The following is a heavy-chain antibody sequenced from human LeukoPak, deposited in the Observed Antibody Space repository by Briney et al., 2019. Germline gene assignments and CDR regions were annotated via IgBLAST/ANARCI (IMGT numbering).Heavy chain of an antibody. CDR1: GFTFSSYG. Sequence: GGSLRLSCAASGFTFSSYGMHWARQAPGKGLEWVAVISYDGSNKYYADSVKGRFTISRDNSKNTLYLQMNSLRAEDTAVYYCAKSLNQNAYCGGDCYSPFDYWGQGTLVTASS. D-gene: IGHD2-21*02. V-gene: IGHV3-30*18. CDR2: ISYDGSNK. J-gene: IGHJ4*02. CDR3: AKSLNQNAYCGGDCYSPFDY.